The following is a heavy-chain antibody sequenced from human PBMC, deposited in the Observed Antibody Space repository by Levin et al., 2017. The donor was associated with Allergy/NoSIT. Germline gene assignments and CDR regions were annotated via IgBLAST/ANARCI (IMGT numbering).Heavy chain of an antibody. CDR1: GGSFSGYY. CDR2: INHSGST. Sequence: GSLRLSCAVYGGSFSGYYWSWIRQPPGKGLEWIGEINHSGSTNYNPSLKSRVTISVDTSKNQFSLKLSSVTAADTAVYYCARVGPKNPLRMRRGQIKFDIWGQGTMVTVSS. J-gene: IGHJ3*02. CDR3: ARVGPKNPLRMRRGQIKFDI. D-gene: IGHD2-15*01. V-gene: IGHV4-34*01.